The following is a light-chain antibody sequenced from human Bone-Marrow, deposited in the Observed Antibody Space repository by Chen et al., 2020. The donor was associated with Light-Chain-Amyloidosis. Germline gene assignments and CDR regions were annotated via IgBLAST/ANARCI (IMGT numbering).Light chain of an antibody. CDR1: NIGSTS. CDR2: DDS. Sequence: SYVLTQPSSVSVAPGQTATIACGGNNIGSTSVHWYHQTPGQAPLLVVYDDSDRPSGSPERLSGSNSGNTATLSISRVEAGDEADYYCQVWDRSSDRPVFGGGTKLTVL. CDR3: QVWDRSSDRPV. J-gene: IGLJ3*02. V-gene: IGLV3-21*02.